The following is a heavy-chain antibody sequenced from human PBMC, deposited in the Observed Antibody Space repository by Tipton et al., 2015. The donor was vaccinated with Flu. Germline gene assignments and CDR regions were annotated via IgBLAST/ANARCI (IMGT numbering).Heavy chain of an antibody. Sequence: TLSPTCDVSGASISSTTYYWGWIRQPPGKGLEWIGSIYKAGITDYNPSLKSRVTLSLDTSKNQFSLKVRSVNAADTAVYYCAPSTRYWTGGHFFGWWGRGTQVTVSS. J-gene: IGHJ4*02. CDR1: GASISSTTYY. D-gene: IGHD2-2*01. CDR3: APSTRYWTGGHFFGW. V-gene: IGHV4-39*07. CDR2: IYKAGIT.